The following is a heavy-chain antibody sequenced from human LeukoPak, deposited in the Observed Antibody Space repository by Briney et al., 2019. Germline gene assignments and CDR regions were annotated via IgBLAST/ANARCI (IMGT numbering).Heavy chain of an antibody. CDR1: GYSFTSYW. CDR2: IYPGDSDT. Sequence: GESLKISCKGSGYSFTSYWIGWVRQMPGKGLEWMGIIYPGDSDTRYSPSFQGQVTISADKSISTAYLQWSSLKASDTAIYYCAATLRYSDYGPGDFDIWGQGTMVTVSS. D-gene: IGHD5-12*01. V-gene: IGHV5-51*01. J-gene: IGHJ3*02. CDR3: AATLRYSDYGPGDFDI.